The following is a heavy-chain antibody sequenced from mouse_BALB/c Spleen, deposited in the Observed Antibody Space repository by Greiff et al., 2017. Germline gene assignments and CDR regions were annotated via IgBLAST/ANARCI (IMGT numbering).Heavy chain of an antibody. Sequence: EVMLVESGGGLVQPGGSRKLSCAASGFTFSSFGMHWVRQAPEKGLEWVAYISSGSSSTYYADTVKGRFTISRDNPKNTLFLQMTSLRSEDTSMYCCAIVDTEEFAYWGQGTLVTVSA. V-gene: IGHV5-17*02. D-gene: IGHD1-1*01. CDR1: GFTFSSFG. CDR3: AIVDTEEFAY. J-gene: IGHJ3*01. CDR2: ISSGSSST.